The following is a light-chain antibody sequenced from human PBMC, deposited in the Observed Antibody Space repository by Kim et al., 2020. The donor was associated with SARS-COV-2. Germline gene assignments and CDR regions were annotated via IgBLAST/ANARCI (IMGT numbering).Light chain of an antibody. V-gene: IGKV3D-7*01. Sequence: PGERVTLSCRASQCVSSSYLTWYQQKPGQAPRLLIYGASTRATGIPARFSGRGSGTDFTLTVSSLQPEDFAVYYCQQDYNLPRLTFGGGTKV. CDR3: QQDYNLPRLT. CDR1: QCVSSSY. CDR2: GAS. J-gene: IGKJ4*01.